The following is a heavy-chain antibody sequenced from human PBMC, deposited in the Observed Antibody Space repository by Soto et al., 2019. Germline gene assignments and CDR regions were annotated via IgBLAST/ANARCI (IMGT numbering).Heavy chain of an antibody. J-gene: IGHJ6*03. CDR3: AKVFSSSSGRDYNYYMDV. CDR2: ISGSGGST. V-gene: IGHV3-23*01. D-gene: IGHD6-6*01. CDR1: GFTFSSYA. Sequence: EVQLLESGGGLVQPGGSLRLSCAASGFTFSSYAMSWVRQAPGKGLEWVSAISGSGGSTYYADSVKGRFTISRDNSKNTLYLQMNSLRAEDTAVYYCAKVFSSSSGRDYNYYMDVWGKGTTVTVSS.